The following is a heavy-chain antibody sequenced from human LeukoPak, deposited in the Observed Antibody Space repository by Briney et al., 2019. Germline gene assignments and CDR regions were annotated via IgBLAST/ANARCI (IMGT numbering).Heavy chain of an antibody. CDR2: INTNTGNP. CDR1: GYTFTSYA. V-gene: IGHV7-4-1*02. CDR3: ARQNNWNYFYYFDY. D-gene: IGHD1-7*01. Sequence: ASVKVSCKASGYTFTSYAMNWVRQAPGQGREWMGWINTNTGNPTYAQGFTGRFVFSLDTSVSTAYLQISSLKAEDTAVYYCARQNNWNYFYYFDYWGQGTLVTVSS. J-gene: IGHJ4*02.